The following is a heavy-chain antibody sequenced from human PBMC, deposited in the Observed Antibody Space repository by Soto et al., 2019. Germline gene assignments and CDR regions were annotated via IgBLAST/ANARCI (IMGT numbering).Heavy chain of an antibody. CDR2: IYYSGST. Sequence: QVQLQESGPGLVKPSETLSLTCTVSGGSISSYYWSWIRQPPGKGLEWIGYIYYSGSTNYNPSLKSRVTISVDTSKNQFSLKLSSVTAADTAVYYCASSNIAAAGFYYYGMDVWDRGTTVTVSS. CDR3: ASSNIAAAGFYYYGMDV. J-gene: IGHJ6*02. V-gene: IGHV4-59*01. D-gene: IGHD6-13*01. CDR1: GGSISSYY.